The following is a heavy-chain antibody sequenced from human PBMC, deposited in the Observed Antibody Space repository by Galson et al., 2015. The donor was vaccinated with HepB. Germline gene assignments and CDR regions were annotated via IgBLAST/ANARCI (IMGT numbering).Heavy chain of an antibody. CDR3: ARGLSGRYGMDV. J-gene: IGHJ6*02. CDR1: GFTFSSYC. CDR2: INSDGSRT. Sequence: SLRLSCAVSGFTFSSYCMHWVRHAPGKGLVWVSRINSDGSRTYYADSVKGRFTISRDNAKSTVFLQMNILRDEDTAVYYCARGLSGRYGMDVWGQGTTVTVAS. D-gene: IGHD2-15*01. V-gene: IGHV3-74*01.